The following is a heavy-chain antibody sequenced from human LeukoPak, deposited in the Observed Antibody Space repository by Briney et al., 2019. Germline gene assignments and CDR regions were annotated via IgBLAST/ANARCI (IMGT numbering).Heavy chain of an antibody. D-gene: IGHD2-2*01. J-gene: IGHJ6*02. CDR2: INHSGST. CDR3: ARVGGYCSSTSCWTLYYYYYGMDV. CDR1: GGSFSDYY. Sequence: SETLSLTCAVYGGSFSDYYWGWIRQPPGKGLEWIGEINHSGSTNYNPSLKSRVTISVDTSKNQFSLKLSSVTAADTAVYYCARVGGYCSSTSCWTLYYYYYGMDVWGQGTTVTVSS. V-gene: IGHV4-34*01.